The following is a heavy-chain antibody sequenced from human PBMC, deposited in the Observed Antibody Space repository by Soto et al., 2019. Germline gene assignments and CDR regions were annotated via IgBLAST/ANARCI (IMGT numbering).Heavy chain of an antibody. J-gene: IGHJ4*02. D-gene: IGHD5-12*01. CDR1: GFTFSSYA. CDR2: ISYDGSNK. V-gene: IGHV3-30-3*01. Sequence: QVQLVESGGGVVQPGRSLRLSCAASGFTFSSYAMHWVRQAPGKGLEWVAVISYDGSNKYYADSVKGRFTISRDNSKNTLYLQMNSLRAEDTAVYYCARAPLEGAYVPGYWGQGTLVTVSS. CDR3: ARAPLEGAYVPGY.